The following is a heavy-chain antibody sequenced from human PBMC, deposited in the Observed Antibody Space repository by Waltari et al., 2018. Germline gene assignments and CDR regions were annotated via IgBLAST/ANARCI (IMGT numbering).Heavy chain of an antibody. V-gene: IGHV1-69*12. J-gene: IGHJ5*02. Sequence: QVQLVQSGAEVKKPGSSVKVSCKASGGTFSSYAISWVRQAPGQGLEWMGGTTPIFGTANYAQKFKGRVTITADESTSTAYMELSSLRSEDTAVYYCASEGDSSGYYKGWFDPWGQGTLVTVSS. CDR3: ASEGDSSGYYKGWFDP. CDR1: GGTFSSYA. D-gene: IGHD3-22*01. CDR2: TTPIFGTA.